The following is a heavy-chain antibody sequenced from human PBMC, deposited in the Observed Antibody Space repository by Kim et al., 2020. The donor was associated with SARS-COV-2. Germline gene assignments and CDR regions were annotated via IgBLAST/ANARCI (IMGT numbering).Heavy chain of an antibody. CDR1: GGSISSYY. CDR2: IYYSGST. D-gene: IGHD6-13*01. Sequence: SETLSLTCTVSGGSISSYYWSWIRQPPGKGLEWIGYIYYSGSTNYNPSLKSRVTISVDTSKNQFSLKLSSVTAADTAVYYCARDLVSRGTYYFDYWGQGT. J-gene: IGHJ4*02. CDR3: ARDLVSRGTYYFDY. V-gene: IGHV4-59*13.